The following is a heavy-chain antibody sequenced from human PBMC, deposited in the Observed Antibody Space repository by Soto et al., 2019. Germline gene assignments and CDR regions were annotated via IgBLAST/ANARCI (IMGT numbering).Heavy chain of an antibody. V-gene: IGHV4-30-4*01. CDR3: ARDDGSGSSH. CDR1: GGSISSGNYY. J-gene: IGHJ4*02. Sequence: QVQLQESGPGLVKPSQTLTLTCNVSGGSISSGNYYWSWIRQHPGKGLEWIAYISYTGSTYYSPSRKRRVTISVDASKNQFSLRLSSVTAADTAVYYCARDDGSGSSHWGQGTLLTVSS. CDR2: ISYTGST. D-gene: IGHD3-10*01.